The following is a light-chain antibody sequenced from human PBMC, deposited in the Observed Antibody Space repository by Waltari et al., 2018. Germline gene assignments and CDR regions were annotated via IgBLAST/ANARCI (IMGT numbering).Light chain of an antibody. Sequence: QSVLTQSPSASGPPGQRVVISCSGSSSSIGSNTVNWYQQLPGTAPKPLIYSINQRPSGVPDRFSGSKSGTSASLAIRGLQSEDEADYYCAAWDDSLNGYVFGTGTKVTVL. J-gene: IGLJ1*01. V-gene: IGLV1-44*01. CDR1: SSSIGSNT. CDR3: AAWDDSLNGYV. CDR2: SIN.